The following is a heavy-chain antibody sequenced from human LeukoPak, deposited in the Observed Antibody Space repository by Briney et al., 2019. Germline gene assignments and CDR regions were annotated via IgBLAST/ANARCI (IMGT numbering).Heavy chain of an antibody. CDR2: IYTDGGT. J-gene: IGHJ5*02. CDR1: GGSISGYY. V-gene: IGHV4-4*07. D-gene: IGHD1-26*01. Sequence: SETLSLTCSASGGSISGYYWNWIRQPAGKGLEWIGRIYTDGGTLYNPSLKSRVTMSVDTSKNQFSLKLTSVTAADTAVHYCARRVSEVAPTLRNGENWFDPWGRGTLVTVSS. CDR3: ARRVSEVAPTLRNGENWFDP.